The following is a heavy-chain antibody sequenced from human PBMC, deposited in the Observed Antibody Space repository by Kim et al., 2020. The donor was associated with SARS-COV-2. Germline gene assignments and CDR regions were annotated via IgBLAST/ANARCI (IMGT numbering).Heavy chain of an antibody. Sequence: GGSLRLSCAASGFTFSSYAMHWVRQAPGKGLEWVAVISYDGSNKYYADSVKGRFTISRDNSKNTLYLQMNSLRAEDTAVYYCARDRGDSSGLDAFDIWGQGRMVTVSS. V-gene: IGHV3-30-3*01. D-gene: IGHD6-19*01. CDR2: ISYDGSNK. CDR3: ARDRGDSSGLDAFDI. J-gene: IGHJ3*02. CDR1: GFTFSSYA.